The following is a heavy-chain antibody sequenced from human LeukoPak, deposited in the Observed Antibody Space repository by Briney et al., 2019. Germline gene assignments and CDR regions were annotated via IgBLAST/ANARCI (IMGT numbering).Heavy chain of an antibody. CDR3: ARDPRWELLEAFDI. J-gene: IGHJ3*02. Sequence: GASVKVSCKASGYTFTSYGISWVRQAPGQGLEWMGWISAYNGNTNYAQKLQGRVTMTTDTSTSTAYMELRSLRSDDTAVYYCARDPRWELLEAFDIWGQGTMVTVSS. V-gene: IGHV1-18*01. CDR1: GYTFTSYG. D-gene: IGHD1-26*01. CDR2: ISAYNGNT.